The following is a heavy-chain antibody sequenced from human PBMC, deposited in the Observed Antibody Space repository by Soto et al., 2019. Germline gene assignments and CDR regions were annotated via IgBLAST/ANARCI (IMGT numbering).Heavy chain of an antibody. Sequence: QVQVVESGGGVVQPGRSLRLSCTASGFSFSDYVMHWVRQPPGKGLEWVAVIWWHGRDIFYEGSVKGRFTISRDNSTNSLYLQLNSLRVEDTAWSYCARDPGGQSGNFIFDNWGQGTLFTVSS. V-gene: IGHV3-33*01. D-gene: IGHD1-26*01. CDR1: GFSFSDYV. CDR2: IWWHGRDI. J-gene: IGHJ4*02. CDR3: ARDPGGQSGNFIFDN.